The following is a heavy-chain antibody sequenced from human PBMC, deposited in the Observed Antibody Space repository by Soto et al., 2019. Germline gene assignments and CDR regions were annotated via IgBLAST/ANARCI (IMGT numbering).Heavy chain of an antibody. D-gene: IGHD5-18*01. CDR3: ARHRYSYGVYYFDY. J-gene: IGHJ4*02. CDR1: CCAFTVCY. V-gene: IGHV4-59*08. Sequence: SESLSLTSSNSCCAFTVCYLSWIRQPPGKWLEWIGYIYYSGSTNYNPSLTSRVTMSVDTSKNQFSLKLSSVTAADTAVYYCARHRYSYGVYYFDYWGQG. CDR2: IYYSGST.